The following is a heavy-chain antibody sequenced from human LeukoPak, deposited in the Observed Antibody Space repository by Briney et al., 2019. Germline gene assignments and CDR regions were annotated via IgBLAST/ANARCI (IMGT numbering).Heavy chain of an antibody. D-gene: IGHD3-22*01. CDR1: GYTFXCYY. CDR3: ARAGVVITMIVVVPDY. Sequence: SVQVSCKXSGYTFXCYYMHWVRPAPGQGLEWMGWINPNSGGTNYAQKFQGRVTMTRDTSISTAYMELSRLRSDDTAVYYCARAGVVITMIVVVPDYWGQGTLVTVSS. CDR2: INPNSGGT. J-gene: IGHJ4*02. V-gene: IGHV1-2*02.